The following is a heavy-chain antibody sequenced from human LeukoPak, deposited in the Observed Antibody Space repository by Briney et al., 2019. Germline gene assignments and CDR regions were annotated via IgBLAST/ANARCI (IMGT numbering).Heavy chain of an antibody. CDR3: ARVGLTTVRGVTPVNWFDP. CDR2: VNPDSGST. D-gene: IGHD3-10*01. J-gene: IGHJ5*02. V-gene: IGHV1-2*02. Sequence: SVKVSCKASGYTFTGYYMHWVRQAPGQGLEWMGWVNPDSGSTNYAQKFQGRVTMTRDTSISTAYMELSRLRSDDTAVYYCARVGLTTVRGVTPVNWFDPWGQGTLVTVSS. CDR1: GYTFTGYY.